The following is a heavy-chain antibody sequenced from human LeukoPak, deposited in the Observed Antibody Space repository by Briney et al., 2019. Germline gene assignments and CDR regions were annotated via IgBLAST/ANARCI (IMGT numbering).Heavy chain of an antibody. J-gene: IGHJ4*02. CDR3: ASKIEGNGDYSSYYFDY. V-gene: IGHV4-59*08. D-gene: IGHD4-17*01. CDR1: GGSFSGYY. CDR2: IYDSGST. Sequence: SETLSLTCAVYGGSFSGYYWSWIRQPPGEGLEWIGYIYDSGSTNYNPSLKSRVTISVDTSKNQFSLKLSSVTAADTAVYYCASKIEGNGDYSSYYFDYWGQGTLVTVSS.